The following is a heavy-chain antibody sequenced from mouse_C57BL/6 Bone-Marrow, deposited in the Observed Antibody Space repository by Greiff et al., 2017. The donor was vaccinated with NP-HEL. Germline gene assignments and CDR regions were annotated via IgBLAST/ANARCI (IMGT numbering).Heavy chain of an antibody. Sequence: VKLVESGPGLVQPSQRLSITCTVSGFSFTSYGVHWVRQSPGKGLEWLGVIWSGGSTDYNAAFISRLSISKDNSKSQVFFKMNSLQADDTAIYYCASYYYGSSYYAMDYWGQGTSVTVSS. D-gene: IGHD1-1*01. V-gene: IGHV2-2*01. CDR3: ASYYYGSSYYAMDY. J-gene: IGHJ4*01. CDR1: GFSFTSYG. CDR2: IWSGGST.